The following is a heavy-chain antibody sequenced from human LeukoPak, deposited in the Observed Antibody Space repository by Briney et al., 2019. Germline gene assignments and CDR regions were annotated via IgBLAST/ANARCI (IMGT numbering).Heavy chain of an antibody. Sequence: SETLSLTCDVSGGSVTSTNWWTWVRQPPGKGLEWIREVHLDVRTSYNPSLKSRHIMSVDLPENHISLKLTSVTAADTAVYYCAREGGFYRPLDYSGQGTLVTVSS. V-gene: IGHV4-4*02. J-gene: IGHJ4*02. CDR2: VHLDVRT. CDR3: AREGGFYRPLDY. D-gene: IGHD3-3*01. CDR1: GGSVTSTNW.